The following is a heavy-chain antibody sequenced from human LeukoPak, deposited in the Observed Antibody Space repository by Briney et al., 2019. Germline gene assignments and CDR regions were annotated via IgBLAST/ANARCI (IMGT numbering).Heavy chain of an antibody. CDR3: TSFPDISGYWVAY. D-gene: IGHD6-19*01. CDR2: IRSKANSYAT. Sequence: GGSLKLSCAASGFTFSDSAMHWVRQASGKGLEWVGRIRSKANSYATAYAASVKGRFTISRDDSKNTAYLQMNSLKTEDTAVYYCTSFPDISGYWVAYWGQGTLVT. V-gene: IGHV3-73*01. J-gene: IGHJ4*02. CDR1: GFTFSDSA.